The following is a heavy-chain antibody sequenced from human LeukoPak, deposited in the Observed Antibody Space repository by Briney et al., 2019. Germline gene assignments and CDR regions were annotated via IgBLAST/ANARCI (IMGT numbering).Heavy chain of an antibody. Sequence: PSETLSLTCAVYGGSLSGYYWSWIRQPPGKGLEWIGEINHSGSTNYNPSLKSRVTISVDTSKNQFSLKLSYVTAADTAVYYCARGRWFDPWGQGTLVTVSS. CDR2: INHSGST. V-gene: IGHV4-34*01. J-gene: IGHJ5*02. CDR1: GGSLSGYY. CDR3: ARGRWFDP.